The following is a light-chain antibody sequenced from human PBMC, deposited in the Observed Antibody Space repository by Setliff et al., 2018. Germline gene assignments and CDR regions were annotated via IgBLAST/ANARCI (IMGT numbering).Light chain of an antibody. V-gene: IGLV2-14*03. CDR3: SAYTSSSTYV. Sequence: QSVLTQPASVSGSPGQSITISCSGTSSDVGSYDFVSWYQQRPAKAPKLIIYDVTNRPSGVPNRFSGSKAGNTASLTISGLQAEDEADYYCSAYTSSSTYVFGTGTKVTVL. J-gene: IGLJ1*01. CDR1: SSDVGSYDF. CDR2: DVT.